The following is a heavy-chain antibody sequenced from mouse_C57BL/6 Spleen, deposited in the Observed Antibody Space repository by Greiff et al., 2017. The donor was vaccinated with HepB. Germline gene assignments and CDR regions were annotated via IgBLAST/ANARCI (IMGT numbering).Heavy chain of an antibody. CDR3: AREGANWDNWYFDV. V-gene: IGHV5-16*01. CDR1: GFTFSDYY. D-gene: IGHD4-1*01. Sequence: EVKLMESEGGLVQPGRSMKLSCTASGFTFSDYYMAWVRQVPEKGLEWVANINYDGSSTYYLDSLKSRFIISRDNAKNILYLQMSSLKSEDTATYYCAREGANWDNWYFDVWGTGTTVTVSS. J-gene: IGHJ1*03. CDR2: INYDGSST.